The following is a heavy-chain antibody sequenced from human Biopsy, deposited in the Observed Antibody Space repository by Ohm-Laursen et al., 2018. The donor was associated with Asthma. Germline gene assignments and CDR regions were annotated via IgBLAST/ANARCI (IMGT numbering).Heavy chain of an antibody. CDR1: GFTFSSYA. CDR3: AREGIAVAHFDY. CDR2: ISYDGSNK. J-gene: IGHJ4*02. Sequence: LSLTCAASGFTFSSYAMHWVRQAPGKGLEWVAVISYDGSNKYYADSVKGRFTISRDNSKNTLYPQMNGLRAEDTSVYYCAREGIAVAHFDYWGQGTLVTVSS. V-gene: IGHV3-30-3*01. D-gene: IGHD6-19*01.